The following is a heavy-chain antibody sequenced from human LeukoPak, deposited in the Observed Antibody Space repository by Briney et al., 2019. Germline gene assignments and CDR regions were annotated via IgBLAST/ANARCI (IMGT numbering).Heavy chain of an antibody. CDR1: GFTFSSYG. Sequence: GGSLRLSCAASGFTFSSYGMHWVRQAPGKGLEWVAFIRYDGSNKYYADSVKGRFTISRDNSKNTLYLQMNSLRPEDTAVYYCAKDRGSSSWSLYHYYMDVWGKGTTVTISS. D-gene: IGHD6-13*01. CDR3: AKDRGSSSWSLYHYYMDV. J-gene: IGHJ6*03. V-gene: IGHV3-30*02. CDR2: IRYDGSNK.